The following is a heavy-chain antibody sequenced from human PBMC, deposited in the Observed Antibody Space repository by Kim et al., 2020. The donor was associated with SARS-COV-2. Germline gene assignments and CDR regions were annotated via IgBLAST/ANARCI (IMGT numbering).Heavy chain of an antibody. CDR2: ISSSSSYI. J-gene: IGHJ4*02. D-gene: IGHD3-22*01. V-gene: IGHV3-21*01. Sequence: GGSLRLSCAASGFTFSSYSMNWVRQAPGKGLEWVSSISSSSSYIYYADSVKGRFTISRDNAKNSLYLQMNSLRAEDTAVYYCAREGSSGYYYDYWGQGTLVTVSS. CDR1: GFTFSSYS. CDR3: AREGSSGYYYDY.